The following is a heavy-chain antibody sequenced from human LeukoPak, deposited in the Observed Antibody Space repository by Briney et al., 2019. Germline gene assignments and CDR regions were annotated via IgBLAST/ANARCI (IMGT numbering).Heavy chain of an antibody. Sequence: PGRSLRLSCAASGFTFSSYGMHWVRQAPGKGLEWVAVISYDGSNKYYADSVKGRFTISRDNSKNTLYLQMNSLRAEDTAVYYCAKVRIVVVPAAIFFGAFDIWGQGTMVTVSS. CDR3: AKVRIVVVPAAIFFGAFDI. CDR2: ISYDGSNK. CDR1: GFTFSSYG. V-gene: IGHV3-30*12. D-gene: IGHD2-2*02. J-gene: IGHJ3*02.